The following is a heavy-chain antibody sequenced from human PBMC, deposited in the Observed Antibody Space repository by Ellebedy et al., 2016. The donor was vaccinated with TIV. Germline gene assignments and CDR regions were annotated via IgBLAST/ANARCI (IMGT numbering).Heavy chain of an antibody. CDR2: INPSGGST. J-gene: IGHJ6*02. V-gene: IGHV1-46*04. CDR3: ARDSYGLDV. Sequence: ASVKVSCKASGYAFTGYFIHWVRQAPGQGLEWMGIINPSGGSTTYAKKLQGRVTMTRDTSTRTIYMELRSLRSEDTAVYYWARDSYGLDVWGQGTTVTVSS. CDR1: GYAFTGYF.